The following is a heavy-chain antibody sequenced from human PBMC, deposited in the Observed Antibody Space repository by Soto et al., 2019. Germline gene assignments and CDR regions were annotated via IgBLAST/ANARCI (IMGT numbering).Heavy chain of an antibody. D-gene: IGHD4-17*01. J-gene: IGHJ6*02. CDR2: VYYTGDT. Sequence: QVQLQQSGPRLVKPSETLSLTCTVSSGPDRSHNWGWIRQPPGRGLEWTGYVYYTGDTAYNPSLRGRVTISADTSTNDISLTLNFVNAADTAVYYCVRQGIDYLHGLVDVWGQGTTVSVSS. CDR3: VRQGIDYLHGLVDV. CDR1: SGPDRSHN. V-gene: IGHV4-59*08.